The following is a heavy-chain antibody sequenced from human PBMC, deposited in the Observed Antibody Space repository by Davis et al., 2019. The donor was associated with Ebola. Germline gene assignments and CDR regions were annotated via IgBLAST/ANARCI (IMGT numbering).Heavy chain of an antibody. D-gene: IGHD5-18*01. CDR2: IGETGTNT. CDR1: GFTFNNYA. V-gene: IGHV3-23*01. CDR3: VREMSGYSYADY. J-gene: IGHJ4*02. Sequence: GGSLRLSCAASGFTFNNYAMSWVRQAPGKGLEWVSAIGETGTNTYYADSVRGRFTVSRDNSRNTVHLQMNSLRGDDTAVYYCVREMSGYSYADYWGQGTLVTVSS.